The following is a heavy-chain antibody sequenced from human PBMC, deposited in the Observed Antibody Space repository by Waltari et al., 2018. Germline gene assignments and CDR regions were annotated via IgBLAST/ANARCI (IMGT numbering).Heavy chain of an antibody. D-gene: IGHD6-6*01. CDR2: IIPIFGTA. J-gene: IGHJ5*02. V-gene: IGHV1-69*12. Sequence: QVQLVQSGAEGKKPGSSVKVSCKASGGPFSRCAISWVRLAPGQGLEWMGGIIPIFGTANYAQKFQGRVTITADESTSTAYMELSSLRSEDTAVYYCARARDPYSSSSLEWFDPWGQGTLVTVSS. CDR3: ARARDPYSSSSLEWFDP. CDR1: GGPFSRCA.